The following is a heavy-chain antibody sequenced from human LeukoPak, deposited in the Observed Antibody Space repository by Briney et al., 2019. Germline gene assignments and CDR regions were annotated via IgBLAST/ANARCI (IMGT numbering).Heavy chain of an antibody. CDR1: GGSFSGYY. Sequence: SETLSLTCAIYGGSFSGYYWSWIRQPPGKGLEWIGEINHSGSTNYNPSLKSRVTISVDTSKNQFSLKLSSVTAADTAVYYCARVRGGRYYYDSSGYLSFDYWGQGTLVTVSS. D-gene: IGHD3-22*01. CDR2: INHSGST. J-gene: IGHJ4*02. CDR3: ARVRGGRYYYDSSGYLSFDY. V-gene: IGHV4-34*01.